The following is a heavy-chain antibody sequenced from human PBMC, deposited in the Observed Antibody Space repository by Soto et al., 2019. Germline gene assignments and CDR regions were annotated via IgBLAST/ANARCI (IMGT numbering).Heavy chain of an antibody. J-gene: IGHJ4*02. CDR3: VRSQGGYSYGTTFDY. V-gene: IGHV3-9*01. CDR1: GFTFDDYA. Sequence: EVQLEESGGDLVQPGRSLRLSCAASGFTFDDYAMHWVRQVLGKGLEWVSSISWNSGNIGYADSVKGRFTTSRDNAKNSLYLQMNSLRPEDTALYYCVRSQGGYSYGTTFDYWGQGTLVTVSS. D-gene: IGHD5-18*01. CDR2: ISWNSGNI.